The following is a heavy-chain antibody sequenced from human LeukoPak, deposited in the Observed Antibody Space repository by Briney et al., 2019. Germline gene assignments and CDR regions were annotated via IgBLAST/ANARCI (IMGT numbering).Heavy chain of an antibody. V-gene: IGHV3-33*01. CDR2: IRYDGTEQ. CDR3: ARDIWLGQNRFFDY. Sequence: PGGSLTLSCAGSGFTFSRYGIHWVRQAPGKGLEWVSVIRYDGTEQSYADSVKGRFTISRDNSKNTVCLQMNSLRDEDTATYYCARDIWLGQNRFFDYWGQGTLVTVS. J-gene: IGHJ4*02. CDR1: GFTFSRYG. D-gene: IGHD3-10*01.